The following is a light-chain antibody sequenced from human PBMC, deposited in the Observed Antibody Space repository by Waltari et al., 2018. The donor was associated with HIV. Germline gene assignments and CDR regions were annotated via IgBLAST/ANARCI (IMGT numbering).Light chain of an antibody. J-gene: IGLJ2*01. V-gene: IGLV2-23*01. CDR1: SSDVGSYNL. CDR2: AGS. CDR3: CSYAGSSTYVV. Sequence: QSALTQPASVSGSPGQSITISCTGTSSDVGSYNLVSWYQQHPGKAPKLMIYAGSKRPSGVSNRFSGSKAGNTASLTISGLQAEGEADYYCCSYAGSSTYVVFGGGTKLTVL.